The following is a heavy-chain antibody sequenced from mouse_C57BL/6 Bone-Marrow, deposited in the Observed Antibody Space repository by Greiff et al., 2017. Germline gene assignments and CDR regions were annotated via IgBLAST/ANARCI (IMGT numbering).Heavy chain of an antibody. CDR1: GYTFTDYE. CDR2: IDPETGGT. V-gene: IGHV1-15*01. Sequence: QVQLQQSGAELVRPGASVTLSCKASGYTFTDYEMHWVKQTPVHGLEWIGAIDPETGGTAYNQKFKGKAILTADKSSSTAYMELRSLTSEDSAVYDCTRGGATWSWYFDVWGTGTTVTVSS. D-gene: IGHD1-1*01. J-gene: IGHJ1*03. CDR3: TRGGATWSWYFDV.